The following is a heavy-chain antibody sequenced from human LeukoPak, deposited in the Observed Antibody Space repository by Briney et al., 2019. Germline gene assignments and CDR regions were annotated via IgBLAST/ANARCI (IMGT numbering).Heavy chain of an antibody. CDR1: GDSISSSSYY. D-gene: IGHD3-10*01. CDR3: ARHAGSGSYYNALDY. Sequence: TSETLSLTCTVSGDSISSSSYYWGWIRQPPGKGLEWIGSIYYSGTTYYNPSLKSRVTISVDTSKNQFSLKLSSVTAADTAVYYCARHAGSGSYYNALDYWGQGTLVTVSS. V-gene: IGHV4-39*01. CDR2: IYYSGTT. J-gene: IGHJ4*02.